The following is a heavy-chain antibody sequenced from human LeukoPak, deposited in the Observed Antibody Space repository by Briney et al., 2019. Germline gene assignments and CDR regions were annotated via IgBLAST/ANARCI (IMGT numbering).Heavy chain of an antibody. D-gene: IGHD1-26*01. V-gene: IGHV4-39*01. CDR1: GGSITSSCYY. J-gene: IGHJ4*02. CDR3: ARQVGTTENDY. CDR2: IYYSGST. Sequence: SETLSLTCNVSGGSITSSCYYWGWIRQPPGKGLEWIGNIYYSGSTFYNPSLESRVTISVDTSRNQFSLKLSSVTAADPALYFCARQVGTTENDYWGQGTLVTVSS.